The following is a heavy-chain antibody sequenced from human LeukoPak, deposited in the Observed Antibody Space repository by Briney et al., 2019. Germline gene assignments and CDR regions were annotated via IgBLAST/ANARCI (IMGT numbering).Heavy chain of an antibody. CDR2: IKSKTDGGTT. J-gene: IGHJ4*02. CDR3: SGCSGGSCDTIDY. D-gene: IGHD2-15*01. V-gene: IGHV3-15*01. Sequence: NPGGSLRLCCAASGFTFSNAWMSWVRQAPGKGLEWVGRIKSKTDGGTTDYAAPVKGRFTISRDDSKNTLYLQMNSLKTEDTAVYYCSGCSGGSCDTIDYWGQGTLVTVSS. CDR1: GFTFSNAW.